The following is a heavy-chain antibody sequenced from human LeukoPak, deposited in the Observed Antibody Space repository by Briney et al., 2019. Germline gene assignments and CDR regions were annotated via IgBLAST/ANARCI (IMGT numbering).Heavy chain of an antibody. V-gene: IGHV4-59*01. CDR1: GGSISSYY. CDR2: IYYSGST. D-gene: IGHD4-17*01. J-gene: IGHJ5*02. CDR3: ARGGSGSSDYDWFDP. Sequence: PSETLSLTRTVSGGSISSYYWSWIRQPPGKGLEWIGYIYYSGSTNYNPSLKSRVTISVDTSKNQFSLKLSSVTAADTAVYYCARGGSGSSDYDWFDPWGQGTLVTVSS.